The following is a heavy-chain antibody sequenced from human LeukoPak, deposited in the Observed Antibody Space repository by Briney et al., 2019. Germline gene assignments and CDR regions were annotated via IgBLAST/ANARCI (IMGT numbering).Heavy chain of an antibody. J-gene: IGHJ4*02. D-gene: IGHD6-13*01. CDR3: ARRGRAAAANFDY. CDR1: GASVSFYY. Sequence: PETLSLTCTVSGASVSFYYWNWIRQPPGKGLEWIGYIYYTGDTNYNPSLKSRVTMSIDTSKHQFSLKLNSVTAADTAVYYCARRGRAAAANFDYWGQGTLVTVSS. V-gene: IGHV4-59*08. CDR2: IYYTGDT.